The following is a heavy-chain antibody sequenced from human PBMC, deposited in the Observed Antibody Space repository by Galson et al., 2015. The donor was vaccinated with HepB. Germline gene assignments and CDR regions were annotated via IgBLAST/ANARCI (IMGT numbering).Heavy chain of an antibody. V-gene: IGHV3-33*01. CDR3: ARDSCYSDHRGGPDY. D-gene: IGHD3-22*01. Sequence: SLRLSCAASGFSFSSYGMHWVRQAPGKGLEWVAVIWYDGSNKYLADSVKGRFTISRDNAKNTLDLQMNNLRVEDLAVYFCARDSCYSDHRGGPDYWGQGTLVTVSS. CDR1: GFSFSSYG. J-gene: IGHJ4*01. CDR2: IWYDGSNK.